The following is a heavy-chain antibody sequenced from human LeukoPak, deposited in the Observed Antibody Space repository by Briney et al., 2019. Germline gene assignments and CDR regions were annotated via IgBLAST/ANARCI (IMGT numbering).Heavy chain of an antibody. CDR3: ARGGNFPINYYGMHV. J-gene: IGHJ6*02. CDR1: GFIVSSNY. Sequence: PGGSLRLSCVASGFIVSSNYMTWVRQAPGKGLEWVSVIYSGGSTYYADSVKGRFTISRDNSKNTLFLQMNSPRVEDTAVYYCARGGNFPINYYGMHVWGQGTTVTVSS. CDR2: IYSGGST. V-gene: IGHV3-53*01. D-gene: IGHD4-23*01.